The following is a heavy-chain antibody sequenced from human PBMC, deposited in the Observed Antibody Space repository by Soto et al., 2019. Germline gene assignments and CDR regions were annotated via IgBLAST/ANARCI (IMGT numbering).Heavy chain of an antibody. J-gene: IGHJ5*02. Sequence: GGSLRLYCAASGFIFENFGMSWVRQAPGKGLEWISSISGSGFKKYYADSVKGRFTISRDNSKSTVYLELNNLSAEDTAVYHCAKNQGVELVPLATVDWFDPWGQGSVVTVSS. V-gene: IGHV3-23*01. CDR2: ISGSGFKK. CDR1: GFIFENFG. D-gene: IGHD1-26*01. CDR3: AKNQGVELVPLATVDWFDP.